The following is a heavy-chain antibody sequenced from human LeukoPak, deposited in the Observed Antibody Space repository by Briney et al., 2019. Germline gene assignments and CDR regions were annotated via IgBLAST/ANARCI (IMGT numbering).Heavy chain of an antibody. D-gene: IGHD3-10*01. CDR2: INHSGST. V-gene: IGHV4-39*07. CDR1: GGSISSSSYY. CDR3: ARRNKGSGSYYGY. J-gene: IGHJ4*02. Sequence: SETLSLTCTVSGGSISSSSYYWGWIRQPPGKGLEWIGEINHSGSTNYNPSLKSRVTISVDTSKNQFSLKLSSVTAADTAVYYCARRNKGSGSYYGYWGQGTLVTVSS.